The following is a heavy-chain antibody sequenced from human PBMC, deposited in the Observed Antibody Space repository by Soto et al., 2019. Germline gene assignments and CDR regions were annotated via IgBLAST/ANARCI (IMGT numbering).Heavy chain of an antibody. CDR1: GYTFTSYH. CDR2: INASGGST. Sequence: QVQLVQSGAEVKKPGASVSISCKASGYTFTSYHMHWVRQAPGRGLAWMGVINASGGSTTYAQRLQGRGTMTRDTSTSTVYMEFSSLSSEDTAVYHCGRAQVWDIHDYWGQGTLVTVSS. J-gene: IGHJ4*02. CDR3: GRAQVWDIHDY. D-gene: IGHD3-16*01. V-gene: IGHV1-46*03.